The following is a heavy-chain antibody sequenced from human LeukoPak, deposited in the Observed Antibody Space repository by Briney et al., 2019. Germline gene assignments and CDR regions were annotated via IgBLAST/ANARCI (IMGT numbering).Heavy chain of an antibody. Sequence: SETLSLTCTVSGGSISSYYWSWIRQPPGKGLEWIGSIYYSGSTYYNPSLKSRVTISVDTSKNQFSLKLSSVTAADTAVYYCASQGLLEHPDWFDPWGQGTLVTVSS. J-gene: IGHJ5*02. CDR2: IYYSGST. V-gene: IGHV4-59*12. CDR1: GGSISSYY. D-gene: IGHD1/OR15-1a*01. CDR3: ASQGLLEHPDWFDP.